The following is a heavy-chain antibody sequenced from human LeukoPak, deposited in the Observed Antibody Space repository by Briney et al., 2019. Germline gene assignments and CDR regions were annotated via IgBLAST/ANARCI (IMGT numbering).Heavy chain of an antibody. CDR3: ARARYVNSFYAFDI. Sequence: KTPETLSLTCTVSGGSISSYYWSWIRLPPGKGLEWIGYLSKSGNTNYSPSLKSRVTIFGDTSKNQFFLKLSSVTAADTAMYYCARARYVNSFYAFDIWGQGTLVTVSS. CDR1: GGSISSYY. V-gene: IGHV4-59*01. D-gene: IGHD3-9*01. J-gene: IGHJ3*02. CDR2: LSKSGNT.